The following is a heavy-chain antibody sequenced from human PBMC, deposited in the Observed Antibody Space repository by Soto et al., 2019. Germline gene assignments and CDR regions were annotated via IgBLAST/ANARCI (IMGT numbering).Heavy chain of an antibody. Sequence: SGPTLVNPTQTLTLTCTFSGFLLSTTGVGVSWIRQPPGKALEWLALIYWHDDERYSPSLKSRLTITNDTSKNQVVLTMTNMDPVDTATYYCAHRGGATVGLYYFDYWGQGALVTVSS. V-gene: IGHV2-5*01. D-gene: IGHD3-16*01. CDR2: IYWHDDE. J-gene: IGHJ4*02. CDR3: AHRGGATVGLYYFDY. CDR1: GFLLSTTGVG.